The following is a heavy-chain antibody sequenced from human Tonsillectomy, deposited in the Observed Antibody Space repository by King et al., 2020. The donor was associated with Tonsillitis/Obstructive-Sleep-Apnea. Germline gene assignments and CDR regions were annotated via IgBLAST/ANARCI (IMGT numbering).Heavy chain of an antibody. Sequence: VQLQESGPGLVKPSETLSLTCTVSGGSISSYYWSWIRQPPGKGLEWIGYIYYSGSTNYNPSLKGRVTISVDTSKNQFSLKLSSVTAADTAVYYCARGLDYYYDSSGRYYFDYWGQGTLVTVSS. J-gene: IGHJ4*02. CDR1: GGSISSYY. D-gene: IGHD3-22*01. CDR3: ARGLDYYYDSSGRYYFDY. V-gene: IGHV4-59*01. CDR2: IYYSGST.